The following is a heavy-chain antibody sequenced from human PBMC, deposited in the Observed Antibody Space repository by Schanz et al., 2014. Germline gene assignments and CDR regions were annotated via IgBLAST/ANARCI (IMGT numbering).Heavy chain of an antibody. CDR3: ARETTIITGGAFDV. V-gene: IGHV1-18*01. CDR1: GYTFNNHG. CDR2: ISVYNGDT. Sequence: QVQLVQSGGEVKKPGASATVSCKASGYTFNNHGISWVRQAPGQGLEWMGWISVYNGDTNYAPKFQDRVTMTTDTSTGITSLELRNLKSDDTAVYYCARETTIITGGAFDVWGQGTMVTVSS. J-gene: IGHJ3*01. D-gene: IGHD3-9*01.